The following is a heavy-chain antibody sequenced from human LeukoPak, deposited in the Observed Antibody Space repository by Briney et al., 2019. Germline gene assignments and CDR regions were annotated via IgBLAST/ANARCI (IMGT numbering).Heavy chain of an antibody. D-gene: IGHD1-14*01. CDR1: GGSISSYY. CDR2: IYTSGST. CDR3: ARDNDALTGWAKPFDY. Sequence: KPSETLSLTCTVSGGSISSYYWSWIRQPAGKGLEWIGRIYTSGSTNYNPSLKSRVTMSVDTSKNQFSLKLRSVTAADTAMYYCARDNDALTGWAKPFDYWGQGTLVTVSS. V-gene: IGHV4-4*07. J-gene: IGHJ4*02.